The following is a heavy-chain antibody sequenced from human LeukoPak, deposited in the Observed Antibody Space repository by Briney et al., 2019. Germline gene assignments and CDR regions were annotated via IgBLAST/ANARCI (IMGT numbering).Heavy chain of an antibody. CDR3: ASPPEGSGSDDAFDI. CDR2: IYYSGST. V-gene: IGHV4-39*01. Sequence: SETLSLTCTASGGSISSSSYYWGWIRQPPGKGLEWIGSIYYSGSTYYNPSLKSRVTISVDTSKNQFSLKLSSVTAADTAVYYCASPPEGSGSDDAFDIWGQGTMVTVSS. J-gene: IGHJ3*02. D-gene: IGHD3-10*01. CDR1: GGSISSSSYY.